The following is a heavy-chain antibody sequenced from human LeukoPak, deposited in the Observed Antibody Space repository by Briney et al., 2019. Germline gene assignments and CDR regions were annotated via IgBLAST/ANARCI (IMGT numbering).Heavy chain of an antibody. V-gene: IGHV4-59*01. J-gene: IGHJ4*02. Sequence: SETLSLTCTVSGGSISSYYWGWIRQPPGKGLEWIGYIYYSGSTNYNPSLKSRVTISVDTSKNQFSLKLSSVTAADTAVYYCARGGLFGSINYFDYWGQGTLVTVSS. CDR1: GGSISSYY. CDR2: IYYSGST. CDR3: ARGGLFGSINYFDY. D-gene: IGHD2-2*01.